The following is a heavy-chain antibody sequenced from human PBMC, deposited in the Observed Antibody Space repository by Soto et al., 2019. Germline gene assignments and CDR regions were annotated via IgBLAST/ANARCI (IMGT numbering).Heavy chain of an antibody. CDR1: GFTFSSYG. CDR2: IWYDGSNK. D-gene: IGHD6-13*01. CDR3: ARGDSSSSRYWYFDL. V-gene: IGHV3-33*01. Sequence: QVQLVESGGGVVQPGRSLRLSCAASGFTFSSYGMHWVRQAPGKGLEWVAVIWYDGSNKYYADSVKGRFTISRDNSKNTLYLQMNSLRAEDTAGYYCARGDSSSSRYWYFDLWGRGTLVTVSS. J-gene: IGHJ2*01.